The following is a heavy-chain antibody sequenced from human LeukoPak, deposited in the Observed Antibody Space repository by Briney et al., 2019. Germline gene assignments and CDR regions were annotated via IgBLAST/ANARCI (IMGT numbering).Heavy chain of an antibody. D-gene: IGHD1-7*01. Sequence: PGGSLRLSCAASGFTFSSYGMHWVRQAPGKGLEWVAFIRYDGSDEYYADSVKGRFTISRDNSKNTLFLQMNSLRAEDTAVYYCAKDLIPGTTDYWGQGTLVTVSS. J-gene: IGHJ4*02. CDR3: AKDLIPGTTDY. CDR2: IRYDGSDE. V-gene: IGHV3-30*02. CDR1: GFTFSSYG.